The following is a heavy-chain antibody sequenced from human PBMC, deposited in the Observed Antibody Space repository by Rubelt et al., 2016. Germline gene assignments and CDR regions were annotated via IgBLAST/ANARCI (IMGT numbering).Heavy chain of an antibody. V-gene: IGHV4-31*03. D-gene: IGHD5-12*01. CDR3: ARDPIVATTDAFDI. CDR1: GGSISSGGYY. CDR2: IYYSGST. J-gene: IGHJ3*02. Sequence: QVQLQESGPGLVKPSQTLSLTCTVSGGSISSGGYYWSWIRQHPGKGLEWIGYIYYSGSTYYNPSLKCRVTISVDTSKNQFSLKLSSVTAADTAVYYCARDPIVATTDAFDIWGQGTMVTVSS.